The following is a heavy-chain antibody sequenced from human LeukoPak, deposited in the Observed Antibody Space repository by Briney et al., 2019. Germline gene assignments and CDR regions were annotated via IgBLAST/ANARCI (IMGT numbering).Heavy chain of an antibody. V-gene: IGHV4-39*07. CDR2: IYYSGST. Sequence: PSETLSLTCTVSGGSISSSSYYWGWIRQPPGKGLEWIGSIYYSGSTYYNPSLKSRVTISVDTSKNQFSLKLSSVTAADTAVYYCARDKGEVTTFLDWGQGTLVTVSS. CDR1: GGSISSSSYY. CDR3: ARDKGEVTTFLD. D-gene: IGHD3-16*01. J-gene: IGHJ4*02.